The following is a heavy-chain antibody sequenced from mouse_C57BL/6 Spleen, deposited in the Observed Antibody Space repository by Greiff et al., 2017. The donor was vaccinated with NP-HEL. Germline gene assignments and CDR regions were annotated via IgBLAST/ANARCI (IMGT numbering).Heavy chain of an antibody. D-gene: IGHD1-1*01. V-gene: IGHV1-55*01. Sequence: QVQLQQPGAELVKPGASVKMSCKASGYTFTSYWITWVKQRPGQGLEWIGDIYPGSGSTNYNEKFKSKATLTVDTSSSTAYMQLSSLTSEDSAVYYCAREGIYYYGSSYRYFDVWSTGTTVTVSS. CDR2: IYPGSGST. CDR1: GYTFTSYW. J-gene: IGHJ1*03. CDR3: AREGIYYYGSSYRYFDV.